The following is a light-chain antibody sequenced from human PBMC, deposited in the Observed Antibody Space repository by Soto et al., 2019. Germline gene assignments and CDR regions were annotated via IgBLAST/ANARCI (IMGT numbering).Light chain of an antibody. J-gene: IGKJ3*01. CDR1: QSINNY. CDR3: QQSHTTRA. CDR2: AAS. V-gene: IGKV1-39*01. Sequence: DIQMTQSPSSLSASVGDRVTITCRASQSINNYLSWYQQKPGKAPKLLIYAASSLQGGVPSRFSGRGSGTDFTLTISSLQPEDFATYYCQQSHTTRAFGPGTKVDIK.